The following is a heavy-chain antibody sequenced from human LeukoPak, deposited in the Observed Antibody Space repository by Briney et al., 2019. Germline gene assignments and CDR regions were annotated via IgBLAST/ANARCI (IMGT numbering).Heavy chain of an antibody. V-gene: IGHV3-64*01. Sequence: GGSLRLSCAASGFTFSSYAMHWVRQAPGKGLEYVSAISSNGGSTYYANSVKGRFTISRDNSKSTLYLQMGSLRAEDMAVYYCARGQGIYDSSGYYYGASDYWGQGTLVTVSS. CDR1: GFTFSSYA. J-gene: IGHJ4*02. CDR2: ISSNGGST. D-gene: IGHD3-22*01. CDR3: ARGQGIYDSSGYYYGASDY.